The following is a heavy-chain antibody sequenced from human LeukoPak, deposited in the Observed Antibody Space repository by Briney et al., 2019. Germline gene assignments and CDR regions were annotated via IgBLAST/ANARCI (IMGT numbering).Heavy chain of an antibody. D-gene: IGHD3-10*01. V-gene: IGHV3-7*01. CDR1: GFTFSSYW. CDR3: ARIITMVRGVIPWFDP. CDR2: IKQDGSEK. Sequence: LTGGSLRLSCAASGFTFSSYWMSWVRQAPGKGLEWVANIKQDGSEKYYVDSVKGRFTISRDNAKNSLYLQMNSLRAEDTAVYYCARIITMVRGVIPWFDPWGQGTLVTVSS. J-gene: IGHJ5*02.